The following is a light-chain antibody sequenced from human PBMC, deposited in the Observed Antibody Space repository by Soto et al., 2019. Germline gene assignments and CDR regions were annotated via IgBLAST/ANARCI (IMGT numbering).Light chain of an antibody. CDR3: QQYGSSLFA. CDR2: GAS. V-gene: IGKV3-20*01. CDR1: HSVSSSY. Sequence: EIVLTQSPGTLSLSPGERATLSCRASHSVSSSYLAWYQQKPGQAPRLLIYGASNRATGIPDRFSGSGSGTDFTLIISGLEPEDFVVYYCQQYGSSLFAFGPGTKVDV. J-gene: IGKJ3*01.